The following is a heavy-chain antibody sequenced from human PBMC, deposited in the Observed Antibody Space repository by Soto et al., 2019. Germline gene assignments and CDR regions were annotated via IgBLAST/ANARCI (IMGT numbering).Heavy chain of an antibody. CDR2: IWYDGNTK. CDR1: GFTFNTYG. V-gene: IGHV3-33*01. CDR3: ARPLVAPVAGPYYYGMDV. J-gene: IGHJ6*02. D-gene: IGHD6-19*01. Sequence: GGALRLSCAASGFTFNTYGFNWVRQAPGKGLEWVAVIWYDGNTKYYADSVKGRFTISRDNLKNTLYLQMNSLTAEDTAVYYCARPLVAPVAGPYYYGMDVWGQGTTVTVS.